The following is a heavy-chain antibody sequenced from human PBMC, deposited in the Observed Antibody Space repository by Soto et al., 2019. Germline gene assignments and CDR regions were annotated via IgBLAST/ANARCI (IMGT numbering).Heavy chain of an antibody. V-gene: IGHV1-58*01. CDR2: IVVVNGNT. CDR1: GFSFGDSA. D-gene: IGHD3-16*02. J-gene: IGHJ6*02. CDR3: AVTVLPFRSFTEPTENGMDV. Sequence: ELVQSGPEAREPGTSVKVSCRASGFSFGDSAVQWVRQGRGQRLEWTGWIVVVNGNTNYAPRFEGRVTLTRDGSTSTSHMELTSLCSDDTAVYFCAVTVLPFRSFTEPTENGMDVWGQGTTVTVSS.